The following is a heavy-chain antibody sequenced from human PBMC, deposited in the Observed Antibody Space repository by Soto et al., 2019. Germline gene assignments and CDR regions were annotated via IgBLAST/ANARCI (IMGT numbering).Heavy chain of an antibody. CDR2: ISPKSGGT. CDR1: XYTFINYX. CDR3: ARPPGYISXWYYFDL. J-gene: IGHJ4*02. V-gene: IGHV1-2*02. D-gene: IGHD3-16*02. Sequence: VKVXCKASXYTFINYXXXXXRQAPGQGFEWMGRISPKSGGTNYAQKFQGRVSMTWDTSLKTAXMELSSLMSEDTAVYYCARPPGYISXWYYFDLWGQGTQVTVSS.